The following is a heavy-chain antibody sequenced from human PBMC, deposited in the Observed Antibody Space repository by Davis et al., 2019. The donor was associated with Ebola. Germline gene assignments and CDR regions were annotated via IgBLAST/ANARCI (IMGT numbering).Heavy chain of an antibody. CDR1: GYTFTSYD. Sequence: ASVKVSCKASGYTFTSYDINWVRQATGQGLEWMGWMNPNSGNTGYAQKFQGRVTITADESTSTAYMELSSLRSEDTAVYYCAGSYGDYGNYYYGMDVWGQGTTVTVSS. V-gene: IGHV1-8*03. J-gene: IGHJ6*02. CDR2: MNPNSGNT. D-gene: IGHD4-17*01. CDR3: AGSYGDYGNYYYGMDV.